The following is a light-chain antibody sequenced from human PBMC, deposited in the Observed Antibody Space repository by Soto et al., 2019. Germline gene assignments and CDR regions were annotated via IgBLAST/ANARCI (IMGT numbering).Light chain of an antibody. CDR3: QQYGSSIGT. V-gene: IGKV3-20*01. CDR2: GAS. J-gene: IGKJ1*01. CDR1: QSVSSSY. Sequence: EIVLTQSPGTLSLSPGERATLSCRASQSVSSSYLAWYQQKHGQAPRLLIYGASSRATGIPDRFSGSGSGTDFTLTISRLEPEDFAVYYCQQYGSSIGTFGQGTKVEIK.